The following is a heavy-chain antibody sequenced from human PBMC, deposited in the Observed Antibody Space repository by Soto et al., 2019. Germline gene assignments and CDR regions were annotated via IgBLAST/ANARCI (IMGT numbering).Heavy chain of an antibody. CDR1: GISLTTSGEG. D-gene: IGHD3-16*01. J-gene: IGHJ3*01. CDR2: VYGDGDK. CDR3: AHNIGGDYVYGFDF. V-gene: IGHV2-5*02. Sequence: QIALKESGPTLVKPTQTLTLTCTFSGISLTTSGEGLGWVRQPPGKGLEWVALVYGDGDKRYLTSLKSRLTITKDTSKNQVVITMTNMDPVDTGTYCCAHNIGGDYVYGFDFWGQGTKVTVSS.